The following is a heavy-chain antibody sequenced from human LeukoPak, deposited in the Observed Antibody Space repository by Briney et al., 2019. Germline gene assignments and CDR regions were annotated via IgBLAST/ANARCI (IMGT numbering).Heavy chain of an antibody. D-gene: IGHD5-12*01. J-gene: IGHJ3*02. Sequence: GGSLRLSCAASGFTFNTYAMHWVRRAPGKGLEWVAGMSFDGSQYYVESVKGRFTISRDNSGNTVYLHMTSLRPEDTAVYFCAREGHTSGFCGSFDIWGQGTTVTISS. V-gene: IGHV3-30*04. CDR3: AREGHTSGFCGSFDI. CDR1: GFTFNTYA. CDR2: MSFDGSQ.